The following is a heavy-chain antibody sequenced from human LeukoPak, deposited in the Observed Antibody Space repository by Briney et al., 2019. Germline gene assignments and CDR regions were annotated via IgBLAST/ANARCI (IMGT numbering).Heavy chain of an antibody. CDR2: ISWNSGSI. D-gene: IGHD1-26*01. CDR3: AKGRLVDDAFDI. J-gene: IGHJ3*02. Sequence: GGSLRLSCAASGFTFDDYAMHWVRQAPGKGLEWVSGISWNSGSIGYADSVKGRFTISRDNAKNSLYLQMNGLRAEDTALYYCAKGRLVDDAFDIWGQGTMVTVSS. V-gene: IGHV3-9*01. CDR1: GFTFDDYA.